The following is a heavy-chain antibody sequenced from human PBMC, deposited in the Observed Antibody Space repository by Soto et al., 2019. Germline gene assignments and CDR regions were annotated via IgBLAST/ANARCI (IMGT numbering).Heavy chain of an antibody. CDR3: ARDIRFDYVN. V-gene: IGHV3-7*01. CDR1: GFNVRSSW. CDR2: IKEDGSEI. Sequence: LRLSFAVSGFNVRSSWMSWVRQAPGKGLEWVASIKEDGSEIYYLQSVRGRFAISRDSAGNALQLAMNYLSAEDTATYFCARDIRFDYVNWGQGNXVAVSS. J-gene: IGHJ4*02. D-gene: IGHD3-16*01.